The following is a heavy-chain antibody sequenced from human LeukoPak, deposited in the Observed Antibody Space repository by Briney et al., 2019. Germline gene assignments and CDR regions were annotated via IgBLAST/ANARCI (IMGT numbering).Heavy chain of an antibody. CDR2: IIPIFGTA. CDR1: GGTFSSYA. Sequence: GASVKVSCKASGGTFSSYAISWVRQAHGQGLEWMGGIIPIFGTANYAQKFQGRVTITTDESTSTAYMELSSLRSEDTAVYCGAREPYYYDSSGYHYFDYWGQGTLVTVSS. D-gene: IGHD3-22*01. J-gene: IGHJ4*02. CDR3: AREPYYYDSSGYHYFDY. V-gene: IGHV1-69*05.